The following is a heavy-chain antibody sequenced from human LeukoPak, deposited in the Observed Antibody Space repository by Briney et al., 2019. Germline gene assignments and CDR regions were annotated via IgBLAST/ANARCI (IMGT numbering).Heavy chain of an antibody. D-gene: IGHD3-10*01. CDR2: VKQDGSED. CDR3: ARGRGVDY. J-gene: IGHJ4*02. Sequence: QPGGSLRLSCAASGFTFSSYWMSWVRQAPGKGLEWVANVKQDGSEDFYVDSVKGRFTISRDNAKTSLYLQMNSLRAEDTAVYWCARGRGVDYWGQGTLVTVSS. CDR1: GFTFSSYW. V-gene: IGHV3-7*01.